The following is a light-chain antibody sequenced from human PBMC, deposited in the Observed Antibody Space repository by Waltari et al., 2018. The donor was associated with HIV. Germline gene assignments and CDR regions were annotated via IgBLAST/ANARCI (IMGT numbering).Light chain of an antibody. Sequence: QSVLTQPPSVSGAPGQRVTTPCTGSSSNIGAGYDVHWYQQLPGTPPKLRIYENNNRPSGVPDRFSGSKSGTSASLAITGLQAEDEADYYCQSYDSSLSGWVFGGGTKLTVL. CDR3: QSYDSSLSGWV. CDR2: ENN. V-gene: IGLV1-40*01. J-gene: IGLJ3*02. CDR1: SSNIGAGYD.